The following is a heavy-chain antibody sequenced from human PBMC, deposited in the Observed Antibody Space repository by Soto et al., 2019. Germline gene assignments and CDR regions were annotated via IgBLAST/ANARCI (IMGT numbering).Heavy chain of an antibody. CDR3: ARRTGSGSYYIDY. J-gene: IGHJ4*02. D-gene: IGHD2-15*01. Sequence: EVQLVESGGGLVKPGGSLRLSCAASGFTFSDFNMNWVRQAPGKGLEWVSYISTSSSYIYYADSVKGRFTVSRDNSKNSLYLQMDSLGAEDTAVYYSARRTGSGSYYIDYWGQGTLVTVSS. V-gene: IGHV3-21*01. CDR1: GFTFSDFN. CDR2: ISTSSSYI.